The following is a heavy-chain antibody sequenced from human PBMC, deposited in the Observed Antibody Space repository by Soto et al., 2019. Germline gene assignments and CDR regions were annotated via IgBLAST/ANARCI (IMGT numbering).Heavy chain of an antibody. J-gene: IGHJ6*02. D-gene: IGHD6-13*01. V-gene: IGHV1-18*01. CDR2: ISAYNGNT. Sequence: ASVKVSCKASGYTFTSYGISWVRQAPGQGLEWMGWISAYNGNTNYAQKLQGRVTMTTDTSTSTAYMELRSLRSDDTAVYYCARDGSLYSSSWLSRYYYYGMGVWGQGTTVTVSS. CDR3: ARDGSLYSSSWLSRYYYYGMGV. CDR1: GYTFTSYG.